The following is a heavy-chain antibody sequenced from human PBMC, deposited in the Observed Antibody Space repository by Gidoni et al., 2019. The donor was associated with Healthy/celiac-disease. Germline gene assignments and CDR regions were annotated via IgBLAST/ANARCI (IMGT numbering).Heavy chain of an antibody. V-gene: IGHV3-9*01. J-gene: IGHJ4*02. D-gene: IGHD5-18*01. CDR2: IRWNSGSI. CDR1: GFTFDDYA. CDR3: AKGDTAMVEGGFFFDY. Sequence: EVQLVESGGGLVQPGRSLRLSCAASGFTFDDYAMHWVRQAPGKGLEWVSGIRWNSGSIGDADSVKGRFTISRDNAKNSLYLQMNSLRAEDTALYYCAKGDTAMVEGGFFFDYWGQGTLVTVSS.